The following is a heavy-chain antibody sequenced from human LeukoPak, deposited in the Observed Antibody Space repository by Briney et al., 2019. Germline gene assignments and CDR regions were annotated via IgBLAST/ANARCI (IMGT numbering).Heavy chain of an antibody. V-gene: IGHV1-18*01. J-gene: IGHJ4*02. D-gene: IGHD1-26*01. CDR2: ISAYNGNT. CDR3: ARDFGGHRIVGATDY. CDR1: GYTFTSYG. Sequence: ASVKVSCKASGYTFTSYGISWVRQAPGQGLEWMGWISAYNGNTNYAQKLQGRVTMTTDTSTSTAYMELRSLRSDDTAVYYCARDFGGHRIVGATDYWGQGTLVTVSS.